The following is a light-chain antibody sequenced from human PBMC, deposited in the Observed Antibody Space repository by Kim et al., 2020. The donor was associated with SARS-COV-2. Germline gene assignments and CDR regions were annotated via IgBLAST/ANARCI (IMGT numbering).Light chain of an antibody. J-gene: IGKJ2*03. CDR1: QSLLHSNGYNY. CDR3: MQALQTPRS. CDR2: LGS. Sequence: EPASISCRSSQSLLHSNGYNYLDWYLQKTGQSPQLLIYLGSNRASGVPDRFSGSGSGTDFTLKISRVEAEDVGVYYCMQALQTPRSFGQGTKLEIK. V-gene: IGKV2-28*01.